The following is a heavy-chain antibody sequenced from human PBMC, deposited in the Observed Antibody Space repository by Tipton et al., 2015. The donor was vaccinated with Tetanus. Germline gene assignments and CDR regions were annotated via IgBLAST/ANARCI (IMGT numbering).Heavy chain of an antibody. Sequence: QLVQSGAEVKKPGASVKVSCTASGYTFTGYYMYWVRQAPGQGLEWMGWIDPNSGGTIYAQKFQGRITMTRDTSISTAYMELNSLRSDDTAVYYCARDRGDYIYYGMDVWGPGTTVTVS. CDR3: ARDRGDYIYYGMDV. CDR1: GYTFTGYY. J-gene: IGHJ6*02. V-gene: IGHV1-2*02. CDR2: IDPNSGGT. D-gene: IGHD3-22*01.